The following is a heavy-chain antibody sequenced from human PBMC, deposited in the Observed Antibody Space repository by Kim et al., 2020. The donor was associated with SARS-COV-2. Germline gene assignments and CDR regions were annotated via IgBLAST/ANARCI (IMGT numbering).Heavy chain of an antibody. V-gene: IGHV1-69*01. CDR2: TA. D-gene: IGHD3-10*01. Sequence: TANYAQKFQGRVTITADESTSTAYMELSSLRSEDTAVYYCARGRDVDLDYWGQGTLVTVSS. J-gene: IGHJ4*02. CDR3: ARGRDVDLDY.